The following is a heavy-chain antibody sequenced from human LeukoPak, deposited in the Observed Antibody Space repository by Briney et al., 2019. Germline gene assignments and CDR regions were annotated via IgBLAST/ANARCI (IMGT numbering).Heavy chain of an antibody. CDR1: GYTFTTHT. D-gene: IGHD3-10*01. J-gene: IGHJ5*02. CDR3: ARRAVSGSGTHYRWFDP. CDR2: INAGNGNT. Sequence: GASVKVSCKASGYTFTTHTIHWVRQAPGQRLEWMGWINAGNGNTKYSQEFQDRVTITRDTSASTAYMELSSLRSEDMAVYYCARRAVSGSGTHYRWFDPWGQGTLVTVSS. V-gene: IGHV1-3*03.